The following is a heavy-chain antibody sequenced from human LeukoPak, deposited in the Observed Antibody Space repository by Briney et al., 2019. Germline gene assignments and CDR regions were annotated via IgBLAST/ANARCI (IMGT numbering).Heavy chain of an antibody. Sequence: GGSLRLSCAASGFSFSSYWMHWVRQAPGKGLVWVSRIKSDGSDTDYADSVRGRFTISRDNAKNTLYLQMNSLRAEDTAVYYCARDLEYYYDSSAFDHWGQGTLVTVSS. CDR2: IKSDGSDT. CDR1: GFSFSSYW. D-gene: IGHD3-22*01. J-gene: IGHJ4*02. V-gene: IGHV3-74*01. CDR3: ARDLEYYYDSSAFDH.